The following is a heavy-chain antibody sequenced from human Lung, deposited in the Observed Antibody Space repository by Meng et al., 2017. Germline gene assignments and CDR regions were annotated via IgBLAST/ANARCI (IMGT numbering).Heavy chain of an antibody. D-gene: IGHD3-10*01. Sequence: LQESCPGLGKPSGTPSLTCAVSGVSISSSNWGSWVRQPPGKGLEWIGEIYHSGSTNYNPSLKSRVTISVDKSKNQFSLKLSSVTAADTAVYYCARGSITMVRGVSVFDPWGQGTLVTVSS. V-gene: IGHV4-4*02. CDR3: ARGSITMVRGVSVFDP. CDR1: GVSISSSNW. CDR2: IYHSGST. J-gene: IGHJ5*02.